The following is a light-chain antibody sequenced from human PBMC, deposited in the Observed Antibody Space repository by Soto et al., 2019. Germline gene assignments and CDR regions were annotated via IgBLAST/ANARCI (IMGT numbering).Light chain of an antibody. CDR3: QQTSSFPLT. V-gene: IGKV1-12*01. J-gene: IGKJ4*01. CDR2: AAS. Sequence: DIPVTQSPSSVSASVGDRVTITCRSSQGLVSWLAWYQQKPGKAPKPLIYAASGFQSGVPSRFSGSGSGTDFTLTISSLQPEDFAAYYCQQTSSFPLTFGGGTKVEIK. CDR1: QGLVSW.